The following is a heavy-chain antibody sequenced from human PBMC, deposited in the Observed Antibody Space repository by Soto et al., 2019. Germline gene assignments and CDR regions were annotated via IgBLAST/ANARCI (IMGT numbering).Heavy chain of an antibody. D-gene: IGHD5-12*01. CDR2: LSYEGNEK. V-gene: IGHV3-30-3*01. CDR1: GFTFSSYP. Sequence: QVQLVESGGGVVQPGRSVRLSCAASGFTFSSYPIHWVRQAPGKGLEWLAVLSYEGNEKYYADSVKGRFTISRDNSHNKLYVQLNSLRAEDTAVYYCARESERWLRVGAWRYGMDVWGQGTTVTVSS. CDR3: ARESERWLRVGAWRYGMDV. J-gene: IGHJ6*02.